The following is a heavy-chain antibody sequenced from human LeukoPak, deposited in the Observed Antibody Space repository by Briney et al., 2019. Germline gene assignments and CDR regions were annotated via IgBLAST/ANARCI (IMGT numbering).Heavy chain of an antibody. CDR1: GYTFTGYY. D-gene: IGHD3-9*01. J-gene: IGHJ4*02. CDR2: INPNSGGT. V-gene: IGHV1-2*02. Sequence: ASVKVSCKTSGYTFTGYYMHWVRQAPGQGLEWMGWINPNSGGTNYAQKFQGRVTMTRDTSISTAYMELSRLRSDDTAVYYCARDERSYSYYDIVTGYYKSRESHYWGQGTLVTVSS. CDR3: ARDERSYSYYDIVTGYYKSRESHY.